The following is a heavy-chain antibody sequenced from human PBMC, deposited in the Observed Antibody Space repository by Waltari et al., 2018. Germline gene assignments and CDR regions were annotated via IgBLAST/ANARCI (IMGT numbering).Heavy chain of an antibody. D-gene: IGHD2-15*01. CDR1: GFTFSSYW. Sequence: EVQLVESGGGLVQPGGSLRLSCAASGFTFSSYWMSWVRQAPGKGLEWVANITQDGREKYYVDTVKVRFTISRDNAKNSLYLQMNSLRAEDTAVYYCARGRGGSCCNSCDYWGQGTLVTVSS. CDR3: ARGRGGSCCNSCDY. V-gene: IGHV3-7*01. J-gene: IGHJ4*02. CDR2: ITQDGREK.